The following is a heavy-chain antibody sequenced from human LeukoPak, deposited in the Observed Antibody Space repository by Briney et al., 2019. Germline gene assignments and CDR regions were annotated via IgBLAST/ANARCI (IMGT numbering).Heavy chain of an antibody. CDR1: GFAFSTYT. CDR3: ARDRTGNYDAFDV. D-gene: IGHD1-7*01. CDR2: ISDDGSNK. Sequence: GGSLRLSCAASGFAFSTYTIHWVRQTPGKGLEWVAVISDDGSNKYFAESVKGRFTISRDNSKNTLYLQMNSLGAEDTALYYCARDRTGNYDAFDVWGQGTTVTVSS. J-gene: IGHJ3*01. V-gene: IGHV3-30-3*01.